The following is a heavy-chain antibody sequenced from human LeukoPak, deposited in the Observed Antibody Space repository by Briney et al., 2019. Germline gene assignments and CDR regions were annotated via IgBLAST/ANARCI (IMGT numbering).Heavy chain of an antibody. D-gene: IGHD1-1*01. CDR3: VRETRYLYYYYMDV. CDR2: IYYSGST. V-gene: IGHV4-39*07. Sequence: SETLSLTCTVSGGSISSSSYYWGWIRQPPGKGLEWIGSIYYSGSTYYNPSLKSRVTISVDTSKNQFSLKLSSVTAADTAVYYCVRETRYLYYYYMDVWGKGTTVTVSS. CDR1: GGSISSSSYY. J-gene: IGHJ6*03.